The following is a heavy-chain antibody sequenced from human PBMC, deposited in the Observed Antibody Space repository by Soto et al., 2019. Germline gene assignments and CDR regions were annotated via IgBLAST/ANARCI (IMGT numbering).Heavy chain of an antibody. D-gene: IGHD2-21*01. Sequence: QVQLVESGGGVVQPGRSLRLSCAASGFTFSAYAMHWVRQAPGKGLECVAVTSHDGTNEYYGDSVKGRFTIFRDNFKNMVYLQMNSLRADDTAVYYCAKDLRRLGVIDFWGQGTLVTVSS. CDR2: TSHDGTNE. J-gene: IGHJ4*02. V-gene: IGHV3-30*18. CDR1: GFTFSAYA. CDR3: AKDLRRLGVIDF.